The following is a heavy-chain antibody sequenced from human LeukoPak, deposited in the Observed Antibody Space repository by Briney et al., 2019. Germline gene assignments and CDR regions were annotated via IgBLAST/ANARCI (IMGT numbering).Heavy chain of an antibody. CDR2: ISGSGGST. V-gene: IGHV3-23*01. J-gene: IGHJ5*02. Sequence: GGSLRLSCAASGFTFSSYAMSWVRQAPGKGLEWVSAISGSGGSTYYADSVKGRFTISRDNSKNTLYLQMNSLRAEDTAVYYCAKDTARITMVRGVIISNWFDPWGQGTLVTVSS. CDR1: GFTFSSYA. CDR3: AKDTARITMVRGVIISNWFDP. D-gene: IGHD3-10*01.